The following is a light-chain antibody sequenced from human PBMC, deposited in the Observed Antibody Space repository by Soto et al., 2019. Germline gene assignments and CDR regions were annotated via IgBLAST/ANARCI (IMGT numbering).Light chain of an antibody. CDR3: SSYTSSSTLV. CDR1: SSDVGGYNS. V-gene: IGLV2-14*03. J-gene: IGLJ2*01. CDR2: DVS. Sequence: QSALTQPASVSGSPGQSITISCTGTSSDVGGYNSVSWYQHHPGKAPKLMIYDVSNRPSGVSNRFSGSKSDNTASLTISGLQAEDEADYYCSSYTSSSTLVFGGGTKLTVL.